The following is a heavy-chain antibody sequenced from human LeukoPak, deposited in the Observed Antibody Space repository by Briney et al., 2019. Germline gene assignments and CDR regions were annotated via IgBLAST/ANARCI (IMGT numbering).Heavy chain of an antibody. CDR1: GDSVSANSRS. J-gene: IGHJ4*02. V-gene: IGHV6-1*01. Sequence: SQTLSLTFAVSGDSVSANSRSWNWIRQSPSGGLEWLGRTYYWSQWSNDYAGSVRSRITINPDTSTNAFSLQLHSVTPEDTAVYYCARDSNSQDEWGPYDYWGQGTLVTVSS. CDR2: TYYWSQWSN. D-gene: IGHD1-26*01. CDR3: ARDSNSQDEWGPYDY.